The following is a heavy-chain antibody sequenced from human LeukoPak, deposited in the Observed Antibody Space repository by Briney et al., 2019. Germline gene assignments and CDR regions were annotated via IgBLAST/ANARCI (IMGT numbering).Heavy chain of an antibody. CDR2: ISGSGGST. CDR1: GFTFSSYA. D-gene: IGHD3-22*01. J-gene: IGHJ4*02. Sequence: PGGSLRLSCAASGFTFSSYAMSWVRQAPGKGLEWVSAISGSGGSTYYADSVKGRFTISRDNSKNTLYLQMNSLRAEDTAVYYCAKYTYYYDSSGPEDYWGQGALVTVSS. CDR3: AKYTYYYDSSGPEDY. V-gene: IGHV3-23*01.